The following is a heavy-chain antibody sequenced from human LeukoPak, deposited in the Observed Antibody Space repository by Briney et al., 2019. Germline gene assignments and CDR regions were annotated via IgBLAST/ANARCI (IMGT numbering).Heavy chain of an antibody. Sequence: ASVKVSCKASGYTFTDYYIHWVRQAPGQGLEWMGWINPNSGGSNNAQKFQGRVTMTRDTSISTAYMELSSLRSGDTAVFYCARRGDNEGYDYWGKGTLVTVSS. D-gene: IGHD1-1*01. J-gene: IGHJ4*02. CDR2: INPNSGGS. CDR3: ARRGDNEGYDY. CDR1: GYTFTDYY. V-gene: IGHV1-2*02.